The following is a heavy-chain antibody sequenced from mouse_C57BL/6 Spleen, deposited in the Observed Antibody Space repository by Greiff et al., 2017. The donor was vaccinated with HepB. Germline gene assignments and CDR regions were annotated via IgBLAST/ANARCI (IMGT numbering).Heavy chain of an antibody. Sequence: VQLQQSGAELVKPGASVKMSCKASGYTFTSYWITWVKQRPGQGLEWIGDIYPGSGSTNYNEKFKSKATLTVDTSSSKAYMQLSSLTSEDSAVYYCARWGYGNYVFAYWGQGTLVTVSA. CDR3: ARWGYGNYVFAY. CDR2: IYPGSGST. CDR1: GYTFTSYW. J-gene: IGHJ3*01. D-gene: IGHD2-10*02. V-gene: IGHV1-55*01.